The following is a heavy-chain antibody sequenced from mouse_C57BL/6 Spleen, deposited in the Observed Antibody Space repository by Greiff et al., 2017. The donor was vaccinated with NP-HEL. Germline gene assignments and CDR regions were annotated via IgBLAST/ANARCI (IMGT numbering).Heavy chain of an antibody. CDR3: ARDRYGSSTGYFDV. CDR1: GYSITSGYY. V-gene: IGHV3-6*01. J-gene: IGHJ1*03. D-gene: IGHD1-1*01. CDR2: ISYDGSN. Sequence: EVKLQESGPGLVKPSQSLSLTCSVTGYSITSGYYWNWIRQFPGNKLEWMGYISYDGSNNYNPSLKNRISITRDTSKNQFFLKLNSVTTEDTATYYCARDRYGSSTGYFDVWGTGTTVTVSS.